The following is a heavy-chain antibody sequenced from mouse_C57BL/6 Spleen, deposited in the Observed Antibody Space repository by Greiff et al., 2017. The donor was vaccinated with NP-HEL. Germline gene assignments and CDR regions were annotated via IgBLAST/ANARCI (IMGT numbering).Heavy chain of an antibody. CDR1: GYTFTSYW. D-gene: IGHD3-1*01. CDR3: ARRGALYLDY. CDR2: IYPSDSET. J-gene: IGHJ2*01. Sequence: VQLQQSGAELVRPGSSVKLSCKASGYTFTSYWMDWVKQRPGQGLEWIGNIYPSDSETHYNQKFKDKATLTVDKSSSTAYMQLSSLTSEDSAVDDSARRGALYLDYWGQGTTLTVSS. V-gene: IGHV1-61*01.